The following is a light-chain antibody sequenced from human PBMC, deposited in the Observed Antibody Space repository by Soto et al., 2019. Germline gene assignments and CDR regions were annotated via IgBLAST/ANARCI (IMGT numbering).Light chain of an antibody. CDR2: DAS. CDR3: QQRSHWPT. CDR1: QSVSSH. Sequence: EIVLTQSPATLSLSPGERATLSCRASQSVSSHLAWYQQKPGQSPRLLIYDASNRATGIPAGFSGSGSGTDFTLTVSSLEPEHFAFYFCQQRSHWPTFGQGTKVEIK. V-gene: IGKV3-11*01. J-gene: IGKJ1*01.